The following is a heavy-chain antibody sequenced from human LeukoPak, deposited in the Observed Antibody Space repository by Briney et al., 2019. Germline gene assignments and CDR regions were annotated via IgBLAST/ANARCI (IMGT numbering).Heavy chain of an antibody. CDR1: GFTFSNAG. V-gene: IGHV3-23*01. D-gene: IGHD2-21*01. Sequence: PGESLRLSCAASGFTFSNAGMGWVRQAPGKGLEWVSSINENAAITKYADAVNGRFTISRDNSQNILYLQMYSLRVEDTAVYYCTTRHGDIIRHYYFDSWGQGTLVSVSS. CDR2: INENAAIT. J-gene: IGHJ4*02. CDR3: TTRHGDIIRHYYFDS.